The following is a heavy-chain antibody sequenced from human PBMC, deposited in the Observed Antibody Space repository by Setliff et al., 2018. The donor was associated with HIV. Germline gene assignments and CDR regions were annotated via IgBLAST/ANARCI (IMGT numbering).Heavy chain of an antibody. CDR3: ARDLHANYHVVDI. CDR1: GVSIVSGGFY. D-gene: IGHD2-15*01. V-gene: IGHV4-31*03. Sequence: PSETLSLTCSVSGVSIVSGGFYFSWIRHHPGKGLEWIGTVYYTGKTYYNPSLQSRLTMSADTSKNQLYLKINSVTAADTAVYSCARDLHANYHVVDIWGPGTMVTVSS. J-gene: IGHJ3*02. CDR2: VYYTGKT.